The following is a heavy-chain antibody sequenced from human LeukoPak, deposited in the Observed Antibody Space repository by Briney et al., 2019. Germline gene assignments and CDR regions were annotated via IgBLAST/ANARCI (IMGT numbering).Heavy chain of an antibody. Sequence: ASVKVSCKASGYTFTSYYMHWVRQAPGQGLEWMGIINPSGGSTSYAQKFQGRVTMTRDTSTSTVYMELSSLRSVDTAVYYCARDDSSGYYSLYFDLWGRGTLVTVSS. J-gene: IGHJ2*01. CDR3: ARDDSSGYYSLYFDL. CDR2: INPSGGST. CDR1: GYTFTSYY. V-gene: IGHV1-46*01. D-gene: IGHD3-22*01.